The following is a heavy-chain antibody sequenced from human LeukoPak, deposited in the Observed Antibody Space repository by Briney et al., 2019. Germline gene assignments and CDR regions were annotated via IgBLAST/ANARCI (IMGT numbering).Heavy chain of an antibody. Sequence: SVKVSCKASGGTFSSYAISWVRQAPGQGLEWMGRIIPILGIANYAQKFQGRVTMTRDTSISTAYMELSSLRSEDTAVYYCARGDVRSGWYYGEYYFDYWGQGTLVTVSS. CDR2: IIPILGIA. V-gene: IGHV1-69*04. CDR3: ARGDVRSGWYYGEYYFDY. CDR1: GGTFSSYA. D-gene: IGHD6-19*01. J-gene: IGHJ4*02.